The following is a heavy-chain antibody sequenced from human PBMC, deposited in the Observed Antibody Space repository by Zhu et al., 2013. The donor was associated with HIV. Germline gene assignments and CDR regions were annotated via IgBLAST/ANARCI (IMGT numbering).Heavy chain of an antibody. CDR3: AREPSGGSLYFDY. CDR2: ITPALYT. Sequence: QVQLVHSGAEVKKPGSSVKVSCKASVGTFSNYALSWVRQAPGQGLEWIGIITPALYTNYAQNFQGRATVTRDTSTNTVYLEVSSLTSGDTAIYYCAREPSGGSLYFDYWGPGTWSPSLQ. J-gene: IGHJ4*02. CDR1: VGTFSNYA. V-gene: IGHV1-69*09. D-gene: IGHD6-25*01.